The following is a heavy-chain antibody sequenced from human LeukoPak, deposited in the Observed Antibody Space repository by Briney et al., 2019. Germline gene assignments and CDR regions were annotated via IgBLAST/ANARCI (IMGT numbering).Heavy chain of an antibody. Sequence: PGGSLRLSCAASGFTFDDYAMHWVRPAPGKGLEWVSGISWNSGSIGYADSVKGRFTISRDNAKNSLYLQMNSLRAEDTALYYCAAYPEITTRDVPYWGQGTLVTVSS. CDR2: ISWNSGSI. J-gene: IGHJ4*02. V-gene: IGHV3-9*01. CDR3: AAYPEITTRDVPY. D-gene: IGHD4-11*01. CDR1: GFTFDDYA.